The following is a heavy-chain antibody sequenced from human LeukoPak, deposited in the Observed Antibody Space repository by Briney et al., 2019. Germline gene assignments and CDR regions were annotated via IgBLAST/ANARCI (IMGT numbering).Heavy chain of an antibody. CDR1: RYAFTSYD. CDR2: MNPNRGNT. J-gene: IGHJ4*02. CDR3: ARGRAYCSGGSCYFSDY. Sequence: SVKVSRKASRYAFTSYDINWVRQATGQGLEWMGWMNPNRGNTGYAQKFQGRVTMTRNTSISTAYMELSSLRSEDTAVYYCARGRAYCSGGSCYFSDYWGQGTLVTVSS. D-gene: IGHD2-15*01. V-gene: IGHV1-8*01.